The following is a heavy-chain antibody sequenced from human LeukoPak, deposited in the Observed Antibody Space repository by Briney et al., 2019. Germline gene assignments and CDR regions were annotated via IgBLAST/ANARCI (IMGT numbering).Heavy chain of an antibody. Sequence: GSVSVSCTASGYTFTGYYMHWVRQAPGQGREWVGWINPNSGGTNYAQKFQGRVTMTRDTSISTAYMELSRLRSDDTAVYYCASLYCSSTSCYSFGYWGQGTLVTVSS. V-gene: IGHV1-2*02. CDR3: ASLYCSSTSCYSFGY. D-gene: IGHD2-2*01. CDR1: GYTFTGYY. J-gene: IGHJ4*02. CDR2: INPNSGGT.